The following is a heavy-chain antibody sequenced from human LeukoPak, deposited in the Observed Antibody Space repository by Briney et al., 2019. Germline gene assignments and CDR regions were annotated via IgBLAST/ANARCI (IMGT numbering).Heavy chain of an antibody. CDR2: AYYSVST. Sequence: SETLSLTCTVATGSISGYCWSWIRQPPGKGLEWIGYAYYSVSTNYNPSLKRRATIPVKTSKNQFSLKLSSVTAANPPYYSVARDPGYDFWSGQKGRFDPWGQGTLVTVSS. D-gene: IGHD3-3*01. V-gene: IGHV4-59*01. J-gene: IGHJ5*02. CDR3: ARDPGYDFWSGQKGRFDP. CDR1: TGSISGYC.